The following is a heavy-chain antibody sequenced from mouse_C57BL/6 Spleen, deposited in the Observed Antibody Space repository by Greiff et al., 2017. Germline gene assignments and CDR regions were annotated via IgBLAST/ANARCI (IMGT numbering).Heavy chain of an antibody. V-gene: IGHV1-82*01. Sequence: QVQLQQSGPELVKPGASVKISCKASGYAFSSSWMNWVKQRPGQGLEWIGRIYPGDGDTNYNGKFKGKATLTADKSSSTAYMQLSSRTSEDSAVYFCARSRWLLRDYYAMDYWGQGTSVTVSS. CDR1: GYAFSSSW. CDR3: ARSRWLLRDYYAMDY. D-gene: IGHD2-3*01. CDR2: IYPGDGDT. J-gene: IGHJ4*01.